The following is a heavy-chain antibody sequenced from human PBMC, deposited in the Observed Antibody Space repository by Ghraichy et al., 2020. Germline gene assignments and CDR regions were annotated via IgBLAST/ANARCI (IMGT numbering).Heavy chain of an antibody. Sequence: ETLSLTCTVSGGSISSYYWSWIRQPPGKGLEWIGYIYYSGSTNYNPSLKSRVTISVDTSKNQFSLKLSSVTAADTAVYYCARACGMVATCYYGMDVWGQGTTVTVSS. D-gene: IGHD5-12*01. J-gene: IGHJ6*02. CDR3: ARACGMVATCYYGMDV. V-gene: IGHV4-59*01. CDR2: IYYSGST. CDR1: GGSISSYY.